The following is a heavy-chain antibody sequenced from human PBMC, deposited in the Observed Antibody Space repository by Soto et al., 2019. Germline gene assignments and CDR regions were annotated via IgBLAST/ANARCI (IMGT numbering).Heavy chain of an antibody. CDR2: ISSSSSYI. CDR1: GFTFSSYS. D-gene: IGHD6-13*01. CDR3: ARDLVAAAGTSWFAP. V-gene: IGHV3-21*01. Sequence: EVQLVESGGGLVKPGGSLRLSCAASGFTFSSYSMNWVRQAPGKGLEWVSSISSSSSYIYYADSVKGRFTISRDNAKNSLYLQMTGLRAEDTAVYYCARDLVAAAGTSWFAPWGQGTLVAVSS. J-gene: IGHJ5*02.